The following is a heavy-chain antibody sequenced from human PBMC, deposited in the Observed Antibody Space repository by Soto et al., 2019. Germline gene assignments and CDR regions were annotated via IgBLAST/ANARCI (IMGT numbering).Heavy chain of an antibody. J-gene: IGHJ4*02. V-gene: IGHV4-31*03. CDR2: IYYSGST. Sequence: SETLSLTCTVSGGSISRGGYYWSWIRQHPGKGLEWIGYIYYSGSTYYNPSLNTRVTLSVDTSKNQFSLKLSSVTAADTAVYYCARDKITGLFDYWGQGTLVT. CDR1: GGSISRGGYY. CDR3: ARDKITGLFDY. D-gene: IGHD2-8*02.